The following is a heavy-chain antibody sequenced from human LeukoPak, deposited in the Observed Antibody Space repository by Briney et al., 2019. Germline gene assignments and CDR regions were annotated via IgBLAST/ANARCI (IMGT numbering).Heavy chain of an antibody. D-gene: IGHD6-13*01. CDR2: IYPGDSDT. V-gene: IGHV5-51*03. J-gene: IGHJ4*02. Sequence: PGESLKISCKCSGYSFTSYWIGWVRQMPGKGLEWMGIIYPGDSDTRYSPSFQGQVTISADKSISTAYLQWSSLKASDTAMYYCARRYSSSWYGYYFDYWGQGTLVTVSS. CDR1: GYSFTSYW. CDR3: ARRYSSSWYGYYFDY.